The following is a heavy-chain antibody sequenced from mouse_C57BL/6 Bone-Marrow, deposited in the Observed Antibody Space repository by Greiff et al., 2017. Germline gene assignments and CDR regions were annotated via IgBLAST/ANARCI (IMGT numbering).Heavy chain of an antibody. CDR2: IRNKANGYTT. V-gene: IGHV7-3*01. J-gene: IGHJ2*01. Sequence: EVQRVESGGGLVQPGGSLSLSCAASGFTFTDYYMSWVRQPPGKALEWLGFIRNKANGYTTEYSASVKGRFTISRDNSQSILYLQMNALRAEDSATYYCARYDYGGDYLDYWGQGTTLTVSS. CDR3: ARYDYGGDYLDY. CDR1: GFTFTDYY. D-gene: IGHD2-4*01.